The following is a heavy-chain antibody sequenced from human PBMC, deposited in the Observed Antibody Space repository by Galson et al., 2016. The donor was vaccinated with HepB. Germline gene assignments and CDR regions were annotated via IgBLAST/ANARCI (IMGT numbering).Heavy chain of an antibody. CDR1: GFTFNTYA. J-gene: IGHJ3*02. CDR2: ITRSGDAT. V-gene: IGHV3-23*01. CDR3: ARTLPRAGAFDI. Sequence: SLRLSCAASGFTFNTYAMSWVRQAPGKGLEWVSGITRSGDATHYADFVKGRFTISRDNAKNSLYLQMNSLRAEDTAVYYCARTLPRAGAFDIWGQGTMVTVSS. D-gene: IGHD3-10*01.